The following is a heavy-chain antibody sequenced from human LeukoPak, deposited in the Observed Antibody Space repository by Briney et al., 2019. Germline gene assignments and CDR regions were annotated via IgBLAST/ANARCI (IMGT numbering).Heavy chain of an antibody. J-gene: IGHJ4*02. CDR1: GFIFSSYG. CDR3: ARGQPYDSRTYDY. Sequence: PGGSLRLSCAASGFIFSSYGMHWVRQAPGKGLEWVAVIWYDGSQTYYADSVKGRFTISRDNSKNTLYLQMNSLRAEDTAVYYCARGQPYDSRTYDYWGQGTLVTVSS. CDR2: IWYDGSQT. V-gene: IGHV3-33*01. D-gene: IGHD3-22*01.